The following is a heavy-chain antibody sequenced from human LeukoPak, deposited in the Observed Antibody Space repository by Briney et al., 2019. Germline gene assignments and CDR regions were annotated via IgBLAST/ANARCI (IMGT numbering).Heavy chain of an antibody. V-gene: IGHV3-30*04. D-gene: IGHD3-22*01. CDR1: GRMFITYN. CDR2: ISADESDI. Sequence: GGSLKLSCAASGRMFITYNMHWGRQAPGKGLEWVSMISADESDITYTDSVKGRFTVSRDNSKNTLYLQMNSLRAEDTAVYYCAKPGYDSSGTISYFDYWGQGTLVTVSS. J-gene: IGHJ4*02. CDR3: AKPGYDSSGTISYFDY.